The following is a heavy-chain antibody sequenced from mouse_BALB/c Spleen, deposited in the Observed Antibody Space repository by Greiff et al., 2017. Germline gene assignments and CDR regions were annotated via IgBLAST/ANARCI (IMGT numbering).Heavy chain of an antibody. CDR1: GFTFSSFG. CDR3: ARRDYGNFDYAMDY. V-gene: IGHV5-17*02. D-gene: IGHD2-1*01. J-gene: IGHJ4*01. CDR2: ISSGSSTI. Sequence: LVESGGGLVQPGGSRKLSCAASGFTFSSFGMHWVRQAPEKGLEWVAYISSGSSTIYYADTVKGRFTISRDNPKNTLFLQMTSLRSEDTAMYYCARRDYGNFDYAMDYWGQGTSVTVSS.